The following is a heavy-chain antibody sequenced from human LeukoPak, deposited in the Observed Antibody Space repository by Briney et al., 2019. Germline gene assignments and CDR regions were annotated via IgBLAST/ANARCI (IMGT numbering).Heavy chain of an antibody. CDR1: GGSISGYF. CDR3: ARLLAVAGGDAFDI. D-gene: IGHD6-19*01. CDR2: LYYSGST. V-gene: IGHV4-59*08. J-gene: IGHJ3*02. Sequence: SETLSLTCTVSGGSISGYFWSWIRQPPGKGLELIGYLYYSGSTSYNPSLKSRVTVSVDTSKDQFSLRLSSVTAADTAVYYCARLLAVAGGDAFDIWGQGKMVTAS.